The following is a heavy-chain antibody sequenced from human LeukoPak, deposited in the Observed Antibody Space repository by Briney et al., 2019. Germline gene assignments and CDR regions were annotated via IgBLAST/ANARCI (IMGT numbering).Heavy chain of an antibody. J-gene: IGHJ6*03. CDR1: GFTVSSNY. V-gene: IGHV3-53*01. Sequence: GGSLRLSCAASGFTVSSNYMSWVRQAPGKGLEWVSVIYSGGTTYYADSVKGRFTISRDNAKNSLYLQMNSLRAEDTAVYYCARNYDSSGYYSYYYYYYMDVWGKGTTVTVSS. CDR3: ARNYDSSGYYSYYYYYYMDV. D-gene: IGHD3-22*01. CDR2: IYSGGTT.